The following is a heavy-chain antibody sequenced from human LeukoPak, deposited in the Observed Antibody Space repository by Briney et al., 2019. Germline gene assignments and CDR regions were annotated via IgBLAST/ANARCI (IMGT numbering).Heavy chain of an antibody. V-gene: IGHV3-48*04. CDR1: AFTFSSYS. D-gene: IGHD2-2*01. Sequence: PGGSLRLSCAASAFTFSSYSMNWVRQAPGKGLEWVSYISSSGSTTYYADSVKGRFTISRDNAKNSLYLQMNSLRAEDTAVYYCARDGFVVPAAASGYWGQGTLVTVSS. CDR2: ISSSGSTT. J-gene: IGHJ4*02. CDR3: ARDGFVVPAAASGY.